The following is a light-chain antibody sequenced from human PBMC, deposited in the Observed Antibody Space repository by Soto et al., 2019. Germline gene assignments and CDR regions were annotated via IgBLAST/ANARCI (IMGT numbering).Light chain of an antibody. CDR3: QQYNNWPHT. CDR2: GVS. CDR1: QSVSSK. V-gene: IGKV3-15*01. Sequence: EIVMTQSPATLSVSPGERATLSCMASQSVSSKLAWFQQKPGQAPSLLIYGVSTRATGVPVRFSGSGSGTEFTLTINSLQSEDFAVYYCQQYNNWPHTFGQGTKVDNK. J-gene: IGKJ2*01.